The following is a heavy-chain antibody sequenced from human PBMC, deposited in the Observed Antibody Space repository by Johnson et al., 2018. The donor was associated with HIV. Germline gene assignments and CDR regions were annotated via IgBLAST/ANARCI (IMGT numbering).Heavy chain of an antibody. V-gene: IGHV3-7*01. CDR1: GFTFSSYW. CDR2: IKQDGSEK. J-gene: IGHJ3*02. CDR3: ARALPWYYGSGSYSVAFGI. D-gene: IGHD3-10*01. Sequence: VQLVESGGGLVQPGGSLRLSCAASGFTFSSYWMSCVRQAPGKGLEWVANIKQDGSEKYYVDSVKGRFTISRDNAKNSLYLQMNSLGAEDTAVYYCARALPWYYGSGSYSVAFGIWGPGTMVTVSS.